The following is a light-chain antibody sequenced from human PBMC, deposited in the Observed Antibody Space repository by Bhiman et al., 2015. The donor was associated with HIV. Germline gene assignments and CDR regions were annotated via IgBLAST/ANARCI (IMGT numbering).Light chain of an antibody. Sequence: SYVLTQPPSVSVAPGKTATITCGGNNIESKSVHWYQQKPGQSPVLVIYRDSKRPSGIPERFSGSNSGNTATLTISGTQAMDEADYYCQAWDSSTGGVFGTGTKVTVL. V-gene: IGLV3-21*01. J-gene: IGLJ1*01. CDR2: RDS. CDR3: QAWDSSTGGV. CDR1: NIESKS.